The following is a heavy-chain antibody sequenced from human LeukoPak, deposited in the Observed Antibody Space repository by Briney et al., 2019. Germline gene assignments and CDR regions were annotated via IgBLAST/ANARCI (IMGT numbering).Heavy chain of an antibody. CDR3: AREFLGYSSSWYLVGSNFDY. CDR2: ISSSSSTI. CDR1: GFTFSSYS. V-gene: IGHV3-48*04. D-gene: IGHD6-13*01. Sequence: GGSLRLSCAASGFTFSSYSMNWVRQAPGKGLEWVSYISSSSSTIYYADSVKGRFTISRDNAKNSLYLQMNSLRAEDTAVYYCAREFLGYSSSWYLVGSNFDYWGQGTLVTVSS. J-gene: IGHJ4*02.